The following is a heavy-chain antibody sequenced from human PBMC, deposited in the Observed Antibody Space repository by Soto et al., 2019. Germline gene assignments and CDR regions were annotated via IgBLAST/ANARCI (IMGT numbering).Heavy chain of an antibody. CDR2: IFDSGNT. CDR3: ARDRGGITVASKPLGEWFDP. D-gene: IGHD3-16*01. Sequence: SETLSLTCTVSGGSINSYCWSWIRQPPGKGLEWIAYIFDSGNTNYNPSLKSRVTISVDTSKNQFSLKLTSVTAADTAVYYCARDRGGITVASKPLGEWFDPWGQGTLVTVSS. J-gene: IGHJ5*02. CDR1: GGSINSYC. V-gene: IGHV4-59*12.